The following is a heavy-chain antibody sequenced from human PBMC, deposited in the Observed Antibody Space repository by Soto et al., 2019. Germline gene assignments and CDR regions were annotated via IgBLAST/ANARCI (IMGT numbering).Heavy chain of an antibody. CDR3: ARDPVVADSY. Sequence: GGSLRLSCAASGFTFSSYAMHWVRQAPGKGLEWVAVISYDGSNKYYADSVKGRFTISRDNSKNTLYLQMNSLRAEDTAVYYCARDPVVADSYWGQGTLVTVSS. CDR1: GFTFSSYA. J-gene: IGHJ4*02. CDR2: ISYDGSNK. D-gene: IGHD2-15*01. V-gene: IGHV3-30-3*01.